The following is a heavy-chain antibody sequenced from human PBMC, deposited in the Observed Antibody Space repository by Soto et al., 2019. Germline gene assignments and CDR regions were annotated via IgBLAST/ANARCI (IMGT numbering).Heavy chain of an antibody. CDR1: GFTFSSYS. J-gene: IGHJ6*03. V-gene: IGHV3-48*01. CDR2: ISSSSSTI. D-gene: IGHD2-2*01. Sequence: GGYLRLSCAASGFTFSSYSMNWVRQAPGKGLEWVSYISSSSSTIYYADSVKGRFTISRDNAKNSLYLQMNSLRAEDTAVYYCARDLKVVPAAIYYYYYYMDVWGKGTTVTVSS. CDR3: ARDLKVVPAAIYYYYYYMDV.